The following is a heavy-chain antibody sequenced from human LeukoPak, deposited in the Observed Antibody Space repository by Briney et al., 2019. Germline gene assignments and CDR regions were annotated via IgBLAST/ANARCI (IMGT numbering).Heavy chain of an antibody. D-gene: IGHD6-13*01. CDR3: AAVLRIAAAGTRVRGWFDP. V-gene: IGHV1-2*02. CDR2: INPNSGGT. J-gene: IGHJ5*02. CDR1: GYTFTGYY. Sequence: ASVKVSCKASGYTFTGYYMRWVRQAPGQGLEWMGWINPNSGGTNYAQKFQGRVTMTRDKSISTAYMELSRLRSDDTAVYYCAAVLRIAAAGTRVRGWFDPWGQGTLVTASS.